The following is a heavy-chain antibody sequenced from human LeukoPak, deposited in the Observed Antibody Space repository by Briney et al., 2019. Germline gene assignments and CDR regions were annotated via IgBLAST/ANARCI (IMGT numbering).Heavy chain of an antibody. J-gene: IGHJ4*02. D-gene: IGHD5-24*01. V-gene: IGHV3-30-3*01. Sequence: GGSLRLSCAASGFTFSHSALEWVRQAPGKGLEWVAAISYDGANDYYADSVRGRFTISRDNFRSTLYLQMNSLTTDDTAVYYCARALLEMATIGVTVDYWGQGTPVTVSS. CDR2: ISYDGAND. CDR1: GFTFSHSA. CDR3: ARALLEMATIGVTVDY.